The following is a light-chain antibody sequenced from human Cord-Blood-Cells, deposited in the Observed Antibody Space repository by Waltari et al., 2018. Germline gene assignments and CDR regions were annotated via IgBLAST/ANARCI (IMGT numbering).Light chain of an antibody. V-gene: IGKV3-11*01. CDR3: QQRSNWPPLFT. CDR2: DAS. J-gene: IGKJ3*01. CDR1: QSVISY. Sequence: ELVLTQSPATLSLSPGERATLYSRASQSVISYLAWYQQKPGQAPRLLIYDASNRATGIPARFSGSGSGTDFTLTISSLEPEDFAVYYCQQRSNWPPLFTFGPGTKVDIK.